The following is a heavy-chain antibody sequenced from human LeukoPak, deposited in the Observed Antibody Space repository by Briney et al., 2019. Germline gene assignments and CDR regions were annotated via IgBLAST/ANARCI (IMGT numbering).Heavy chain of an antibody. CDR1: GGSFTDYF. D-gene: IGHD3-22*01. CDR2: INDYTGDT. V-gene: IGHV4-34*01. Sequence: ASETLSLTCTVYGGSFTDYFWTWIRQSPGKGLEWIGEINDYTGDTNYNPSLNSRVSISLEKSKNQFSLELRSVTAADTAVYYCARGRIAKIVVVHSFSYGMDVWGQGTTVTASS. CDR3: ARGRIAKIVVVHSFSYGMDV. J-gene: IGHJ6*02.